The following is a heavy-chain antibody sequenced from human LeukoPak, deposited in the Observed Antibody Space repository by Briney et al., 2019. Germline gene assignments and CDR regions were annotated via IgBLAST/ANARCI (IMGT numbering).Heavy chain of an antibody. V-gene: IGHV3-23*01. CDR1: GFPLSRSA. CDR3: AKVIAYSFYYDSSGLPDY. CDR2: ISGSGSGGST. J-gene: IGHJ4*02. D-gene: IGHD3-22*01. Sequence: GGSLRLSCAASGFPLSRSAMSWVRQAPGKGLEWVSNISGSGSGGSTYYADSVKGRFTISRDNSKNTLYLQMNSLRAEDTAVYHCAKVIAYSFYYDSSGLPDYWGQGTLVTVSS.